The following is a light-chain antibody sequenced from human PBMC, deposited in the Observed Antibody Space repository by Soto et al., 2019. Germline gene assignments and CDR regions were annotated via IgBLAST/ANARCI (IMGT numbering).Light chain of an antibody. V-gene: IGKV3-20*01. CDR1: QSVSSSY. J-gene: IGKJ3*01. CDR3: QQYGSSLFT. Sequence: EIVLTQSPGTLSLSPGERATLSCRASQSVSSSYLAWYQQKPGQAPRLLIYGASSMATGIPDRFSGSGSGTDFTLTISSLEPEDFAVYYCQQYGSSLFTFGPGTKVDIK. CDR2: GAS.